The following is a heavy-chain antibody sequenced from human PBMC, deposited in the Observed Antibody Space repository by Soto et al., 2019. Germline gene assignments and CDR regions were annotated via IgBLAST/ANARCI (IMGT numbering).Heavy chain of an antibody. D-gene: IGHD3-16*01. CDR3: GRSVGGDPGEILYNAMDG. V-gene: IGHV1-3*01. CDR1: GYTFTTYA. CDR2: INPASGHT. Sequence: QVQLVQSGAEVKKPGASVKVSCKASGYTFTTYALHWVRQAPGQRPEWMGWINPASGHTKYSKKFQDRVTITRDTSASTGYMELSSLRSEDTAVYYCGRSVGGDPGEILYNAMDGWGQGTTVTVSS. J-gene: IGHJ6*02.